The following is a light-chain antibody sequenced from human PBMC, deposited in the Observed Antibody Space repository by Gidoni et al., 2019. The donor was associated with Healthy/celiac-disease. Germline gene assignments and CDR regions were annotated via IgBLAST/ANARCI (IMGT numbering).Light chain of an antibody. CDR1: QGISSY. CDR3: QQLNSYPRT. J-gene: IGKJ3*01. V-gene: IGKV1-9*01. CDR2: AAS. Sequence: DIQLTQSPSFLSASVGDRVTITCRASQGISSYLAWYQQKPGKAPKLLIYAASTLQSGVPPRFSGSGSGTEFTLTISSLQPEDFATYYRQQLNSYPRTFGPGTKVDIK.